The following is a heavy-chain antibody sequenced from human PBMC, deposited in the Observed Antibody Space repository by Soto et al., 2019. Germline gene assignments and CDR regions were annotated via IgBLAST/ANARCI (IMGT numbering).Heavy chain of an antibody. J-gene: IGHJ3*02. Sequence: LSLTCGVSGDTISTGGYSWAWIRQPPGKALEWIGHTYHSGNPYYNPSLKSRVIISVDRSKNQFSLKLSSVTAADTAVYYCARGAYYDSSGYAHDAFDIWGQGTMVTVSS. CDR3: ARGAYYDSSGYAHDAFDI. V-gene: IGHV4-30-2*01. D-gene: IGHD3-22*01. CDR1: GDTISTGGYS. CDR2: TYHSGNP.